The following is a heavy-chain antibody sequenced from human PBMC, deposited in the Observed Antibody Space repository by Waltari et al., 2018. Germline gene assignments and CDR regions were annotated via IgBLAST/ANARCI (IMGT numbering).Heavy chain of an antibody. CDR3: GGGELANWGNPFDN. J-gene: IGHJ3*02. CDR1: GYTFTSYD. V-gene: IGHV1-8*03. D-gene: IGHD7-27*01. Sequence: QVQLVQSGAALKKPGASVQVSCKASGYTFTSYDINWVRQATGQGLEWMGWRNNNRSNTSYEQKVQGRVTITSNTSISSADMELSSRRSEDTAVDYCGGGELANWGNPFDNWGQGTMVTVSS. CDR2: RNNNRSNT.